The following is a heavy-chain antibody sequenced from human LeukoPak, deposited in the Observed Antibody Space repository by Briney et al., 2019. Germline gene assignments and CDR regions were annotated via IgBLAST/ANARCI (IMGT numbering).Heavy chain of an antibody. Sequence: SETLSLTCSVSGGSISSSDYFWDWIRQPPGKGLEWIGNVYHTGTTYYNPSLKSRVTISVDTSRNQFSLKLSSVTAADTAVYYCSREVVFGVGVDAFDIWSQGTVVTVSS. J-gene: IGHJ3*02. CDR2: VYHTGTT. CDR1: GGSISSSDYF. V-gene: IGHV4-39*07. D-gene: IGHD3-3*01. CDR3: SREVVFGVGVDAFDI.